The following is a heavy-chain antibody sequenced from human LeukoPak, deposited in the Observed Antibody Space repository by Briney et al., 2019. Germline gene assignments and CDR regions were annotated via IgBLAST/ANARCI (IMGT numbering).Heavy chain of an antibody. D-gene: IGHD4-17*01. V-gene: IGHV3-64D*09. J-gene: IGHJ4*02. Sequence: PGGSLRLSCSASGFTFSSYAMHWVRQAPGKGLEYVSAISSNGGSTYYADSVKGRFTISRDNSKNTLYLQMSSLRAEDTAVYYCARRTVTTIADYWGQGTLVTVSS. CDR1: GFTFSSYA. CDR3: ARRTVTTIADY. CDR2: ISSNGGST.